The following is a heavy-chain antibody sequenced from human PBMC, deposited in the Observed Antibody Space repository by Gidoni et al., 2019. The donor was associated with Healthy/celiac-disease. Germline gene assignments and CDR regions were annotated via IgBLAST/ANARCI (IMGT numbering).Heavy chain of an antibody. D-gene: IGHD1-20*01. CDR2: ILYDGSKK. CDR3: ARGHNWISWDYY. J-gene: IGHJ4*02. Sequence: QVQLVESGGGVVQPGRSLRLSSAAYGFTFISYGKHWVRQAPCKRLEWVAVILYDGSKKYYADSVKGRFTISRDNSKNTLHLQINSLRAEDTAVYYCARGHNWISWDYYWGQGTLVTVSS. CDR1: GFTFISYG. V-gene: IGHV3-33*01.